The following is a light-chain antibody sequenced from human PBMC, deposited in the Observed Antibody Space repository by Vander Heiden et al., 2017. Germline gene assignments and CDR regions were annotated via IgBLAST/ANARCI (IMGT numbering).Light chain of an antibody. CDR3: QAWDSRTASV. J-gene: IGLJ1*01. CDR2: QDS. Sequence: SYALTQPPSVSVSPGQTASITCSGDKLGDKYACWYQQKPGQCPVLVIYQDSKRPSGIPERFSGSNSGNTATLTISGTQAMDEADYYCQAWDSRTASVFGTGTKVTVL. CDR1: KLGDKY. V-gene: IGLV3-1*01.